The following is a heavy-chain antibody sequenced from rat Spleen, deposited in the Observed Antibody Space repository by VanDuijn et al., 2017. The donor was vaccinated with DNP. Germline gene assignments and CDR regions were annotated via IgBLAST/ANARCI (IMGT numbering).Heavy chain of an antibody. CDR2: ISYSGTT. Sequence: EVQLQESGPGLVKPSQSLSLTCSVTGYSITSNYWGWIRKFPRNKMEYIGHISYSGTTNYNPSLKSRISITRDTSKNQFFLQLNSVTTEDTAIYYCVRGPSYGSGPDYFDYWGHGVMVTVSS. CDR3: VRGPSYGSGPDYFDY. D-gene: IGHD1-11*01. J-gene: IGHJ2*01. V-gene: IGHV3-1*01. CDR1: GYSITSNY.